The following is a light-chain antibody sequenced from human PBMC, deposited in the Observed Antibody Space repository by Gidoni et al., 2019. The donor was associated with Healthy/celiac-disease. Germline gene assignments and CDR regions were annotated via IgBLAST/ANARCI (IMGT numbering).Light chain of an antibody. V-gene: IGKV3-11*01. CDR2: DAS. CDR1: QSFSSY. J-gene: IGKJ4*01. CDR3: QQRSNWPPLT. Sequence: EIVLTQSTATLTLSQGERATLSCSASQSFSSYLAWYQQKPGQAPRLPISDASNRATGLPARFSGSESGTDFTLTRSSLGPEDFAVYYCQQRSNWPPLTFGGGTKVEIK.